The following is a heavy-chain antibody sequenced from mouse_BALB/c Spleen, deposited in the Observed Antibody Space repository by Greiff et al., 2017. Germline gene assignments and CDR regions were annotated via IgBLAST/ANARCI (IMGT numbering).Heavy chain of an antibody. CDR3: ARDGDYDGPYAMDY. CDR2: ISDGGSYT. J-gene: IGHJ4*01. D-gene: IGHD2-4*01. Sequence: EVQRVESGGGLVKPGGSLKLSCAASGFTFSDYYMYWVRQTPEKRLEWVATISDGGSYTYYPDSVKGRFTISRDNAKNNLYLQMSSLKSEDTAMYYCARDGDYDGPYAMDYWGQGTSVTVSS. V-gene: IGHV5-4*02. CDR1: GFTFSDYY.